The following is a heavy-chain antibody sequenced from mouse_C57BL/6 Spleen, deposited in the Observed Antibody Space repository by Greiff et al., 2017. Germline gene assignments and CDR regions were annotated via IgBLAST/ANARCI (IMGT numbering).Heavy chain of an antibody. CDR3: AGGGDGYPFDY. CDR2: ISNGGGST. V-gene: IGHV5-12*01. Sequence: EVKLMESGGGLVQPGGSLKLSCAASGFTFSDYYMYWVRQTPEKRLEWVAYISNGGGSTYYPDTVKGRFTLSRDNAKNTLYLQMSRLKSADTAMYYCAGGGDGYPFDYWGQGTTLTVSS. CDR1: GFTFSDYY. D-gene: IGHD2-3*01. J-gene: IGHJ2*01.